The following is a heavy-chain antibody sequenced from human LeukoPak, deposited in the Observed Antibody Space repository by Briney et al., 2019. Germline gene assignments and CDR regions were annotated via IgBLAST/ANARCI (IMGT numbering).Heavy chain of an antibody. D-gene: IGHD3-22*01. J-gene: IGHJ4*02. CDR1: GFTFSSYA. CDR2: ISYDGSNK. V-gene: IGHV3-30-3*01. CDR3: ARDRGSGYDRYFDY. Sequence: PGGSLRLSCAASGFTFSSYAMHWVRQAPGKGLEWVAVISYDGSNKYYADSVKGRFTISGDNSKNTLYLQMNSLRAEDTAVYYCARDRGSGYDRYFDYWGQGTLVTVSS.